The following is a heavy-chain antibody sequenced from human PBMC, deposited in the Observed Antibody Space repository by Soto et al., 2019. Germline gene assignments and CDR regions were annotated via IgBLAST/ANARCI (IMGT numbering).Heavy chain of an antibody. D-gene: IGHD6-13*01. J-gene: IGHJ4*02. CDR2: INPNSGGT. CDR1: GYTFTGYY. Sequence: GASVKVSCKASGYTFTGYYMHWVRQAPGQGLEWMGWINPNSGGTNYAQKFQGRVTMTRDTSISTAYMELSRLRSDDTAVYYGARGGVIAAAGLVYWGQGTLVTVSS. CDR3: ARGGVIAAAGLVY. V-gene: IGHV1-2*02.